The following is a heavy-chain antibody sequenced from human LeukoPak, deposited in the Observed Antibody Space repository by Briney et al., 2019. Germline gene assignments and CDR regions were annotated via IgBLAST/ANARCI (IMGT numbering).Heavy chain of an antibody. D-gene: IGHD2-15*01. CDR3: ARSKTPWDAFDI. CDR2: IYYSGST. V-gene: IGHV4-59*01. CDR1: GGSISSYY. Sequence: SETLSLTCTVSGGSISSYYWSWIRQPPGKGLEWIGYIYYSGSTNYNPSLKSRVTISVDTSKNQFSLKLTSVTAADTAVYYCARSKTPWDAFDIWGQGTMVTVSS. J-gene: IGHJ3*02.